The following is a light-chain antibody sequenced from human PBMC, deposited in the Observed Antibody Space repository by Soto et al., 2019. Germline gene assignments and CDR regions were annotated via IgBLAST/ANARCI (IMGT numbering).Light chain of an antibody. Sequence: DIQMTQSPSTLPAPVGDRVTITFRASQSISNWLAWYQQQPGKAPKLLISDASSFESGVPSRFRGRGSGTEFTLTISRLQTDDFETYYCQQLNSYLITFGQGTRLEIK. CDR1: QSISNW. CDR2: DAS. V-gene: IGKV1-5*01. CDR3: QQLNSYLIT. J-gene: IGKJ5*01.